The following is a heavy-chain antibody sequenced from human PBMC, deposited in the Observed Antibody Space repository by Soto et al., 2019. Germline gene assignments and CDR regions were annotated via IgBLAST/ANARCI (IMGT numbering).Heavy chain of an antibody. CDR3: ARVDSRDTDVFFI. V-gene: IGHV3-21*01. CDR2: ISSSSSYI. Sequence: LRLSCAASGFTFSSYSMNWVRQAPGKGLEWVSSISSSSSYIYYADSVKGQFTISRDNAKNSLYLQMNSLRAEDTAVYYCARVDSRDTDVFFIWGQGTMVTVSS. D-gene: IGHD3-22*01. J-gene: IGHJ3*02. CDR1: GFTFSSYS.